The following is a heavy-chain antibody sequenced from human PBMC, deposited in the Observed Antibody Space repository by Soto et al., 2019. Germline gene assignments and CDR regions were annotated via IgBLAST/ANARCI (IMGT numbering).Heavy chain of an antibody. CDR1: GFTFSSYS. Sequence: GGSLRLSCAASGFTFSSYSMNWVRQAPGKGLEWVSSISSSSSYIYYADSVKGRFTISRDNAKNSLYLQMNSLRAEDTAVYYCARAGGSTSSDFDYWGQGTLVTVSS. D-gene: IGHD2-2*01. CDR3: ARAGGSTSSDFDY. J-gene: IGHJ4*02. CDR2: ISSSSSYI. V-gene: IGHV3-21*01.